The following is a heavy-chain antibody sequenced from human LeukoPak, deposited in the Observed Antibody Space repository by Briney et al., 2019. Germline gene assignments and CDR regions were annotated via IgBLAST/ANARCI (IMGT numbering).Heavy chain of an antibody. J-gene: IGHJ4*02. Sequence: SETLSLTCSVSGDSIISRSSYWGWIRQPPGKGLEWIGSIYYSGSTYYNPSLKSRVTISVDTSKNQFSLKLSSVTAADTAVYYCARGNYGPDYWGQGTLVTVSS. V-gene: IGHV4-39*01. D-gene: IGHD4-17*01. CDR2: IYYSGST. CDR1: GDSIISRSSY. CDR3: ARGNYGPDY.